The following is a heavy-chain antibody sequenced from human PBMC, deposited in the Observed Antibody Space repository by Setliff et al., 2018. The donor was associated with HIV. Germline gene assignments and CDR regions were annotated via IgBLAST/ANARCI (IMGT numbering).Heavy chain of an antibody. CDR2: IIHSGST. CDR1: GGSISSSSHY. D-gene: IGHD6-19*01. CDR3: ARRSGWSEDS. V-gene: IGHV4-39*07. Sequence: PSETLSLTCTVSGGSISSSSHYWGWIRQPPGKGLEWIGEIIHSGSTNYNPSLKSRVPISVDTSKNQFSLTRSSVTAADTAVYYCARRSGWSEDSWGQGTLVTVSS. J-gene: IGHJ4*02.